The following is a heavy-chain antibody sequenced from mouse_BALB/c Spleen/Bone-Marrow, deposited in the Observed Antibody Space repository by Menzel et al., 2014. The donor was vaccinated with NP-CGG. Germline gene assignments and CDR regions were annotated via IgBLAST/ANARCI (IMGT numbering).Heavy chain of an antibody. Sequence: QVQLQQSGLELVKPGASVKMSCKASGYTFTSYYIHWLKQRPGQGLEWIGWIYPGDGYTKYNEKFKGKTTLTADKSSSTAHMLLSSLTSEDSAIYFCAGNWEWFAYWGQGTLVTVSA. J-gene: IGHJ3*01. V-gene: IGHV1S56*01. D-gene: IGHD4-1*01. CDR3: AGNWEWFAY. CDR2: IYPGDGYT. CDR1: GYTFTSYY.